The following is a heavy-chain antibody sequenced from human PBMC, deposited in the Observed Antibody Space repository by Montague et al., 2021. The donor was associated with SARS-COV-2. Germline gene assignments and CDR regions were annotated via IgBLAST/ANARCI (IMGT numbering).Heavy chain of an antibody. CDR1: GGSFSGYY. J-gene: IGHJ4*02. CDR3: ARWDPPTLTMLGLRGKSASDY. Sequence: SETLSLTCAVYGGSFSGYYWTWIRQSPGKGLEWIAEINHSGTTNYNFNPSLRSRVTISAATSKSQFPLKLSSVSAADTGVYYCARWDPPTLTMLGLRGKSASDYWGQGTLVTVSS. D-gene: IGHD4-23*01. V-gene: IGHV4-34*01. CDR2: INHSGTT.